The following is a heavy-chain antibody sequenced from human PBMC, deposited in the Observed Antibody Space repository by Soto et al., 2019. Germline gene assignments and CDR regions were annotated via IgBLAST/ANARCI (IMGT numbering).Heavy chain of an antibody. CDR1: GGSISGYY. V-gene: IGHV4-4*07. J-gene: IGHJ4*02. Sequence: SETLSLTCTVSGGSISGYYWSWVRQPAGKGLEWVGRIYSDGTTNYSPSLKSRVTMSLDTSKDQFSLHLNSVTAADTAVYYCAAGPPWEQHFDYWGQGTLVTVSS. CDR3: AAGPPWEQHFDY. D-gene: IGHD1-26*01. CDR2: IYSDGTT.